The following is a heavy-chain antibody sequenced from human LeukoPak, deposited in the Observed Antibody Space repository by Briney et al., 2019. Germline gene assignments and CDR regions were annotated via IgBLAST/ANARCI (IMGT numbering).Heavy chain of an antibody. J-gene: IGHJ6*02. CDR2: ISYSGST. CDR1: GGSISISSYY. V-gene: IGHV4-39*07. D-gene: IGHD2-2*01. Sequence: SETLSLTCTVSGGSISISSYYWGWVRQPPGKGLEWIGSISYSGSTYYNPSLESRVTVSVDSSTNQFSLNLSSVTAADTAVYYCARVGLDQRDYYYYGMDVWGQGTTVTVSS. CDR3: ARVGLDQRDYYYYGMDV.